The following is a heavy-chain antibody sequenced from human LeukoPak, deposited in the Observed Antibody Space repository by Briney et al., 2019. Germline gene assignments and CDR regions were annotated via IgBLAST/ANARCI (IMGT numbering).Heavy chain of an antibody. J-gene: IGHJ4*02. Sequence: SETLSLTCTVSGGSISSYYWSWIRQPAGKGLEWIGRIYTSGSTNYNPSLKSRVTMSVDTSKNQFSLKLSSVTAADTAVYYCARDEGPGSGSYFRFDYWGQGTLVTVSS. CDR3: ARDEGPGSGSYFRFDY. D-gene: IGHD3-10*01. CDR2: IYTSGST. V-gene: IGHV4-4*07. CDR1: GGSISSYY.